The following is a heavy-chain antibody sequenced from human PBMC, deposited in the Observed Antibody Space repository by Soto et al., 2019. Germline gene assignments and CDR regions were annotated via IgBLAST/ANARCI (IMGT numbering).Heavy chain of an antibody. Sequence: GASVKVSCKASGYTFTGYYMHWVRQPPGQGLEWMGWINPNSGGTNYAQKFQGRVTMTRDTSISNAYMELSRLRSDDTAVYYCAREIWPLHYFYYGMDVWGEGTTVTVTS. CDR2: INPNSGGT. V-gene: IGHV1-2*02. CDR1: GYTFTGYY. J-gene: IGHJ6*04. CDR3: AREIWPLHYFYYGMDV.